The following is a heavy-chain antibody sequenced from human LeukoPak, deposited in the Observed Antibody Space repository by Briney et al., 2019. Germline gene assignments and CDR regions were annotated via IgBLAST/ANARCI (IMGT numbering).Heavy chain of an antibody. J-gene: IGHJ4*02. CDR1: GVSMSAYQ. CDR3: ATSNDAKIAPFDH. CDR2: INTKGET. Sequence: SETLSLTCTVSGVSMSAYQWSWVRQSPEKGLEWIGCINTKGETSYNPSLKSRVTTSVDTSKSQFSLGLTSVTAADTAVYYCATSNDAKIAPFDHWGQGAPVTVSS. D-gene: IGHD2-21*01. V-gene: IGHV4-4*09.